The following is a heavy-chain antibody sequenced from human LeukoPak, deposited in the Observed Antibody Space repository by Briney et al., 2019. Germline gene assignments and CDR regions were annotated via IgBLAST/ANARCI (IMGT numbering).Heavy chain of an antibody. D-gene: IGHD3-3*01. CDR2: MNPNSGNT. CDR3: ARVKSYYDFWSGYYYNWFDP. Sequence: GASVKVSCKASGYTFTSYDINWVRQATGQGLEWMGWMNPNSGNTGYAQKFQGRVTITRNTSISTAYMELSSLRSEDTAVYYCARVKSYYDFWSGYYYNWFDPWGQGTLVTVSS. V-gene: IGHV1-8*03. J-gene: IGHJ5*02. CDR1: GYTFTSYD.